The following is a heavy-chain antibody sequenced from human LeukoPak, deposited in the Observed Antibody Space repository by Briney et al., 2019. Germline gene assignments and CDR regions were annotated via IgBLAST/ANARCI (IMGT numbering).Heavy chain of an antibody. D-gene: IGHD6-6*01. Sequence: SVKVSCKASGGTFSSYAISWVRQAPGQGLEWMGGIIPIFGTANYAQKFQGRVTITTDESTSTAYMELSSLRSEDTAVYYCAIDWSIPLAARQPSDAFDIWGQGTMVTVSS. V-gene: IGHV1-69*05. CDR3: AIDWSIPLAARQPSDAFDI. CDR1: GGTFSSYA. J-gene: IGHJ3*02. CDR2: IIPIFGTA.